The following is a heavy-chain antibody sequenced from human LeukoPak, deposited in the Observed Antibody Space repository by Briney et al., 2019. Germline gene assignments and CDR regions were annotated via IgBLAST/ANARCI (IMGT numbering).Heavy chain of an antibody. J-gene: IGHJ6*02. CDR2: IYYSGST. D-gene: IGHD6-19*01. CDR1: GGSISSYY. Sequence: PSETLSLTCTVSGGSISSYYWSWIRQPPGKGLEWIGYIYYSGSTNYNPSLKSRVTISVDTSKNQFSLKLSSVTAADTAVYYCARDPGSSSGWYRYYYGMDVWGQGTTVTVSS. V-gene: IGHV4-59*01. CDR3: ARDPGSSSGWYRYYYGMDV.